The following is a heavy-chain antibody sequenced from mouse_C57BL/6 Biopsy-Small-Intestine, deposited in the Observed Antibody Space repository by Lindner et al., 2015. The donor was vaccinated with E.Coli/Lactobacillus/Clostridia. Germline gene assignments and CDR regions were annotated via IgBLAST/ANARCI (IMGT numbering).Heavy chain of an antibody. J-gene: IGHJ4*01. CDR2: INPSSGYT. V-gene: IGHV1-7*01. Sequence: PGASVKLSCKASGYTFTSYWMHWVKQRPGQGLEWIGYINPSSGYTNYNQKFKDKATLTADKSSSTAHMQLSSLTYEDSAVYYCSRWGTGDAMDYWGQGTSVTVSS. CDR3: SRWGTGDAMDY. CDR1: GYTFTSYW. D-gene: IGHD2-14*01.